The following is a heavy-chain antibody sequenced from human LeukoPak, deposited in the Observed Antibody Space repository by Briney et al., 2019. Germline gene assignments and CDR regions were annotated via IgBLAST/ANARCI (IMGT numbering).Heavy chain of an antibody. V-gene: IGHV4-34*01. CDR2: INHRGST. Sequence: SETLSLTCAVYGGSFSGYHWSWIRQPPGKGLEWIGEINHRGSTNYNPSLKSRVTLSVDKSKNQFPLKLSSVTAADTAVDYCARVPDMRYYGMDVWGQGTTVTVSS. J-gene: IGHJ6*02. D-gene: IGHD2-15*01. CDR3: ARVPDMRYYGMDV. CDR1: GGSFSGYH.